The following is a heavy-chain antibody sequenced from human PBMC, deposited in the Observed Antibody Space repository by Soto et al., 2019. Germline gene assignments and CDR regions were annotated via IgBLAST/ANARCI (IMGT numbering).Heavy chain of an antibody. CDR1: GGSFSGYY. Sequence: PSETLSLTCAVYGGSFSGYYWSWIRQRPGKGLEWIGEINHSGSTNYNPSLKSRVTISVDTSKNQFSLKLSSVTAADTAVYYCARTERPKMLTGYLSKYYFDYWGQGTLVTVAS. J-gene: IGHJ4*02. CDR3: ARTERPKMLTGYLSKYYFDY. V-gene: IGHV4-34*01. CDR2: INHSGST. D-gene: IGHD3-9*01.